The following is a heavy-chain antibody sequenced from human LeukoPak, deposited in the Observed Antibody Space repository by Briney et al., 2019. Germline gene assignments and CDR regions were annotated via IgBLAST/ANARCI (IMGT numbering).Heavy chain of an antibody. J-gene: IGHJ4*02. CDR2: ISGSGGST. CDR3: AKGIESSGSYYTGFDY. D-gene: IGHD1-26*01. CDR1: GFTFSSDV. V-gene: IGHV3-23*01. Sequence: GGSLRLSCAASGFTFSSDVMSWVCQAPGKGLEWVSDISGSGGSTYYADSVEGRFTISRDNSKNTLYLQMSSLRAEDTAGYYCAKGIESSGSYYTGFDYWGQGTLVTVSS.